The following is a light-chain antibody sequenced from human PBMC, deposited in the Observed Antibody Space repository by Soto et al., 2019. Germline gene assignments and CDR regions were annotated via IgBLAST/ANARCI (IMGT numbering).Light chain of an antibody. CDR1: SSDVGGYNY. CDR2: VVS. V-gene: IGLV2-11*01. J-gene: IGLJ1*01. CDR3: CSFSGSPYV. Sequence: QSALTQPRSVSGSPGQSVTISCTGTSSDVGGYNYVSWYQHHPGKAPKLMIYVVSKRPSGVPDRFSGSKSGNTASLTISGLQAEDEADYYCCSFSGSPYVFGTGTKLTVL.